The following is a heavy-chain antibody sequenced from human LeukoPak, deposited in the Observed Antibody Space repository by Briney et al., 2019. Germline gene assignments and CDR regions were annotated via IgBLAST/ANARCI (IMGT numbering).Heavy chain of an antibody. CDR1: GFTFSSYA. V-gene: IGHV3-23*01. CDR3: ARTFIAVANPIDY. J-gene: IGHJ4*02. CDR2: ISGGGTST. Sequence: GGSLRLSCAASGFTFSSYAMSWVRQAPGKGLEWVSVISGGGTSTYYADSVKGRFTISKDNSRNTLYLQMNSLRAEDTAVYYCARTFIAVANPIDYWGQGTLVTVSS. D-gene: IGHD6-19*01.